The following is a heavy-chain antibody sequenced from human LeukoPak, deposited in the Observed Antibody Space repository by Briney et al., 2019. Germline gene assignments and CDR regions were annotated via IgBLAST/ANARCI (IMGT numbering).Heavy chain of an antibody. CDR1: GYNFTSYD. CDR2: MNPNSGNT. CDR3: AIVNRVLLWFGGSTGGYGMDV. V-gene: IGHV1-8*01. Sequence: ASVNVSCKASGYNFTSYDINWVRQATGQGLERMGWMNPNSGNTGYAQKFQGRVTMTRNTSISTPYMELSSLRSEDTAVYYCAIVNRVLLWFGGSTGGYGMDVWGQGTTVTVSS. J-gene: IGHJ6*02. D-gene: IGHD3-10*01.